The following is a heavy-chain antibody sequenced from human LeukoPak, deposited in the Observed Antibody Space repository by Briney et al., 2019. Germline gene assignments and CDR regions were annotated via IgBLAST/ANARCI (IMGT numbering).Heavy chain of an antibody. V-gene: IGHV3-7*04. CDR2: IKEDGSEK. D-gene: IGHD6-19*01. Sequence: GGSLRLSCVGSGFTFGDFWMNWVRQAPGKGLEWVANIKEDGSEKYYVDSVKGRFTISRDNAKNSLHLQMNSLRAEDTAVYYCARVQRGIAVALDYWGQGTLATVSS. J-gene: IGHJ4*02. CDR1: GFTFGDFW. CDR3: ARVQRGIAVALDY.